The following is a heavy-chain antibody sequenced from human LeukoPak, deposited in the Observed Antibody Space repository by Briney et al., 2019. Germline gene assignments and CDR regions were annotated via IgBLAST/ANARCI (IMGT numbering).Heavy chain of an antibody. Sequence: GGSLRLSCAASGFTFGSYGMHWVRQAPGKGLEWVTFIRNDGSNKYYADSVKGRFTISRDNSKNTLYLQMNSLRAEDTAVYYCARVAEGVVVTAIPLYFDYWGQGTLVTVSS. CDR2: IRNDGSNK. CDR1: GFTFGSYG. V-gene: IGHV3-30*02. J-gene: IGHJ4*02. D-gene: IGHD2-21*02. CDR3: ARVAEGVVVTAIPLYFDY.